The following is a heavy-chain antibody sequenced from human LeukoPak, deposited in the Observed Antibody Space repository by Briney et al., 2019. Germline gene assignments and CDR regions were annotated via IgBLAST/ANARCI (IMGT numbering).Heavy chain of an antibody. D-gene: IGHD3-22*01. CDR1: GGTFSSYA. J-gene: IGHJ4*02. CDR3: ARGQYYYDSSGYSQDDY. CDR2: IIPIFGTA. Sequence: SVTVSCKASGGTFSSYAISWVRQAPGQGLEWMGGIIPIFGTANYAQKFQGRVTITADESTSTAYMELSSLRSEDTAVYYCARGQYYYDSSGYSQDDYWGQGTLVTVSS. V-gene: IGHV1-69*13.